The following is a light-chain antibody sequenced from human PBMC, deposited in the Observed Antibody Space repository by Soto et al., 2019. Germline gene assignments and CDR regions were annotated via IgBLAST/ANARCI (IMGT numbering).Light chain of an antibody. V-gene: IGKV1-39*01. CDR2: AAS. CDR1: QSISSY. J-gene: IGKJ1*01. CDR3: QQSYSS. Sequence: DIQITQSPSSLSASVGDRVTITCRASQSISSYLNWYQQKPGKAPKLLIYAASSLQSGVPSRFSGSGSGTDFTLTISSLQPEDFATYYCQQSYSSFGQGTKVDIK.